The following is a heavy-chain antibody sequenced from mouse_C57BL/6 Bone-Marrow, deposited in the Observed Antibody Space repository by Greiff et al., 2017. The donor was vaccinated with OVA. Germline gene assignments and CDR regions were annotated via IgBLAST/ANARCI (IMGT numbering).Heavy chain of an antibody. V-gene: IGHV7-1*01. J-gene: IGHJ4*01. CDR2: SRNKANDYTT. CDR3: ARDAFYYDYDPPYYAMDY. D-gene: IGHD2-4*01. Sequence: DVQLVESGGGLVQSGRSLRLSCATSGFTFSDFYMEWVRQAPGKGLEWIAASRNKANDYTTEYSASVKGRFIVSRDTSQSILYLQMNALRAEDTAIYYCARDAFYYDYDPPYYAMDYWGQGTSVTVSS. CDR1: GFTFSDFY.